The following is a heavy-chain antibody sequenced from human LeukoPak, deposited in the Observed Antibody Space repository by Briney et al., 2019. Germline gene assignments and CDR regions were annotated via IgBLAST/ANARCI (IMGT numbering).Heavy chain of an antibody. J-gene: IGHJ4*02. CDR1: GFTFSSYA. Sequence: PGGSLRLSCAASGFTFSSYAMSWVRQAPGKGLEWVSAISGSGGSTYYADSVKGRFTISRDNSKNTLYLQMNSLRAEDTALYYCAKNSLDLSFGVVIHRYYFDYWGQGTLVTVSS. V-gene: IGHV3-23*01. CDR3: AKNSLDLSFGVVIHRYYFDY. D-gene: IGHD3-3*01. CDR2: ISGSGGST.